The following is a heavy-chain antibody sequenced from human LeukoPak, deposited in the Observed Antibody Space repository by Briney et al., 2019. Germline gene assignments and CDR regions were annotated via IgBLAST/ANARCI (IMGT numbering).Heavy chain of an antibody. V-gene: IGHV3-48*03. J-gene: IGHJ3*01. Sequence: GSLRLSCVTSGFTFRTHEMNWVRQAPGKGLEWIAYISDSYVTHYAESVKGRFTVSRDNAKSSVYLQMNSLRDEDTAMYFCAREGELGRFNALDVWGQGTMITVSS. D-gene: IGHD1-26*01. CDR2: ISDSYVT. CDR3: AREGELGRFNALDV. CDR1: GFTFRTHE.